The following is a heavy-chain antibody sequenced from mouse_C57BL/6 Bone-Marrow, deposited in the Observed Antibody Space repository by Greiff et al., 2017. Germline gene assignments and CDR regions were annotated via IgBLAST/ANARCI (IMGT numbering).Heavy chain of an antibody. CDR3: AHGNYFYWYFAV. D-gene: IGHD2-1*01. Sequence: VQLQQSGAELVKPGASVKLSCKASGYTFTSYWMHWVKQRPGRGLEWIGRSDPNSGGTKYNEKFKSKSTLTVDKPSSTAYMQLSSLTSEVSAVYYCAHGNYFYWYFAVWGTETTVTVSS. CDR2: SDPNSGGT. J-gene: IGHJ1*03. V-gene: IGHV1-72*01. CDR1: GYTFTSYW.